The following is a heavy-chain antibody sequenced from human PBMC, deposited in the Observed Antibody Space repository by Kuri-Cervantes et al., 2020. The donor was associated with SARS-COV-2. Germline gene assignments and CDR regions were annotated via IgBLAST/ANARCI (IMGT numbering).Heavy chain of an antibody. V-gene: IGHV3-49*04. CDR3: TTLIAY. Sequence: GESLKISCTASGFTFGDYAMSWVRQAPGKGLEWVGFIRSKAYGGTTEYAASVKGRFTISRDDSKSIAYLQMNSLKTEDTAVYYCTTLIAYWGQGALVTVSS. CDR1: GFTFGDYA. J-gene: IGHJ4*02. CDR2: IRSKAYGGTT.